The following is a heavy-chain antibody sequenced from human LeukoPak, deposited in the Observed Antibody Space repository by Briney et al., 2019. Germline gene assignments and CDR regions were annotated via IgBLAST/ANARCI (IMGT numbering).Heavy chain of an antibody. D-gene: IGHD3-22*01. V-gene: IGHV4-31*03. Sequence: TLSLTCTVSGDSINSLDLWSWVRQPPGKGLEWIGYIYYSGSTYYNPSLKSRVTISVDTSKNQFSLKLSSVTAADTAVYYCARGRGYYDSSGYYLDYWGQGTLVTVSS. CDR1: GDSINSLDL. CDR3: ARGRGYYDSSGYYLDY. J-gene: IGHJ4*02. CDR2: IYYSGST.